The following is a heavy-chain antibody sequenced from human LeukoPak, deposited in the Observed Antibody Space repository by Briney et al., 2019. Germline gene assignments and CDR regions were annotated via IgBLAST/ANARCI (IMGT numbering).Heavy chain of an antibody. CDR2: IYYSGST. J-gene: IGHJ4*02. Sequence: SETLSLTCTVSGGSISSYYWSWIRQPPGKGLEWIGYIYYSGSTNYNPSLKSRVTISVDTSKNQFSLKLSSVTAADTAVYYCARGVYNWNYHFDYWGQGTLVTVSS. CDR1: GGSISSYY. D-gene: IGHD1-7*01. CDR3: ARGVYNWNYHFDY. V-gene: IGHV4-59*01.